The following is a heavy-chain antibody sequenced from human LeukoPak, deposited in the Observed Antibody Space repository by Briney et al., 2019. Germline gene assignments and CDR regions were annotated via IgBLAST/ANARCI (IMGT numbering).Heavy chain of an antibody. J-gene: IGHJ4*02. CDR3: AVAAAGTSLGY. Sequence: ASVKVSCKASGYTFTGYYMHWVRQAPGQGLEWMGWINPNSGGTNYVQKFQGWVTMTRDTSISTAYMELSRLRSDDTAVYYCAVAAAGTSLGYWGQGTLVTVSS. V-gene: IGHV1-2*04. CDR1: GYTFTGYY. D-gene: IGHD6-13*01. CDR2: INPNSGGT.